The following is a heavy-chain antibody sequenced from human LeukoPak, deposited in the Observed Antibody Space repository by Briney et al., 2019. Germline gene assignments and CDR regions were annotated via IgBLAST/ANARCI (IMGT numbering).Heavy chain of an antibody. CDR1: GFTFDDYA. V-gene: IGHV3-9*01. CDR3: ATESLSSSWYSFDY. CDR2: ISWNSGSI. D-gene: IGHD6-13*01. J-gene: IGHJ4*02. Sequence: GGSLRLSCAASGFTFDDYAMHWVRQAPGKGLEWVSGISWNSGSIGYADSVKGRFTISRDNAKNSLYLQMNSLRAEDTAVYYCATESLSSSWYSFDYWGQGTLVTVSS.